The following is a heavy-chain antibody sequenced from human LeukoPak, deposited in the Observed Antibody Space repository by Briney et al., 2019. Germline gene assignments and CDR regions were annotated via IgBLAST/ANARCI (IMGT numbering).Heavy chain of an antibody. J-gene: IGHJ3*01. CDR2: IYYSGST. Sequence: SETLSLTCTVSGGSISSYYWSWIRQPPGKGLEWIGYIYYSGSTNYNPSLKSRVTISVDTSKNQFSLKLSSVTAADMAVYFCARQFLVGSTFHAFDLWGQGTRVTVSS. V-gene: IGHV4-59*01. CDR3: ARQFLVGSTFHAFDL. D-gene: IGHD1-26*01. CDR1: GGSISSYY.